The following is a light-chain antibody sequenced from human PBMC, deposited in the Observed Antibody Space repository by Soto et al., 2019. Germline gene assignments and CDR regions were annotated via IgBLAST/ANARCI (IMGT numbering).Light chain of an antibody. J-gene: IGLJ2*01. V-gene: IGLV2-23*01. CDR2: EGS. CDR3: CSYAGSSTRVV. CDR1: SSDVGSYNL. Sequence: LTQPASVSGSPGQSITISCTGTSSDVGSYNLVSWYQQHPGKAPKLMIYEGSKRPSGVSNRFSGSKSGNTASLTISGLQAEDEADYYCCSYAGSSTRVVFGGGTKLTVL.